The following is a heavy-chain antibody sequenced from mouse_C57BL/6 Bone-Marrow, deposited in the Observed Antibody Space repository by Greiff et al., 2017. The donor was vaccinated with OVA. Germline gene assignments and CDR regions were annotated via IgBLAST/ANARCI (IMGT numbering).Heavy chain of an antibody. D-gene: IGHD1-1*01. Sequence: VQPQQSGAELVKPGASVKISCKASGYAFSSYWMNWVKQRPGKGLEWIGQIYPGDGDTNYNGKFKGKATLTADKSSSTAYMQLSSLTSEDSAVYFCARLIYYYGSSYGFAYWGQGTLVTVSA. CDR2: IYPGDGDT. CDR1: GYAFSSYW. CDR3: ARLIYYYGSSYGFAY. J-gene: IGHJ3*01. V-gene: IGHV1-80*01.